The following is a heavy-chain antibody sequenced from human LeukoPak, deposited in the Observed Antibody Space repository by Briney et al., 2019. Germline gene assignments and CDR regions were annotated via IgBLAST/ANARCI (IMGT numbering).Heavy chain of an antibody. Sequence: GESLKISCKGSGYSFTSYWIGWVRQMPGKGLEYMGSIYPGDSDTRYSPSFQGQVTISADKSISTAYLQWRSLKASDTAMYYCARQVASLAFDYWGQGTLVTVSS. CDR2: IYPGDSDT. D-gene: IGHD1-1*01. V-gene: IGHV5-51*01. CDR1: GYSFTSYW. J-gene: IGHJ4*02. CDR3: ARQVASLAFDY.